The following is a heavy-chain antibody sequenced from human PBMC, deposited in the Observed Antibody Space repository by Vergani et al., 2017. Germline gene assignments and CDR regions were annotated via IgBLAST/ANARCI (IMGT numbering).Heavy chain of an antibody. D-gene: IGHD2-15*01. CDR3: VLIWGGSHINWFEP. J-gene: IGHJ5*02. CDR2: IYHNGST. CDR1: GGSISSSSYY. Sequence: QLQLQESGPGLVKPSETLSLTCTVSGGSISSSSYYWGWIRQPPGKGLEWIGSIYHNGSTYYNPSLKSRVTISVDTSKNRFSLKLSSVTAADTAVYYCVLIWGGSHINWFEPWGQGTLVTVSS. V-gene: IGHV4-39*07.